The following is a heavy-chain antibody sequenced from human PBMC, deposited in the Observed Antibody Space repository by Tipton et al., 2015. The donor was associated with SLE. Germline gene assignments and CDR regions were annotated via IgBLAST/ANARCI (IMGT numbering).Heavy chain of an antibody. Sequence: TLSLTCTVSGGSISSGSYYWSWIRQPPGKGLEWIGSIYYSGSTYYNPSLKSRVTISVDTSKNQFSLKLSSVTAADTAVYYCARDRGQWLVDYWGQGTLVTVSS. V-gene: IGHV4-39*07. CDR3: ARDRGQWLVDY. CDR1: GGSISSGSYY. J-gene: IGHJ4*02. D-gene: IGHD6-19*01. CDR2: IYYSGST.